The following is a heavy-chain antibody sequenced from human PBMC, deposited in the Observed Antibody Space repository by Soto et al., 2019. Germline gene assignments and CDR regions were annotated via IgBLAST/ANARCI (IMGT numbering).Heavy chain of an antibody. J-gene: IGHJ4*02. CDR1: GGSFSGYY. D-gene: IGHD3-22*01. V-gene: IGHV4-34*01. CDR2: INHSGST. Sequence: SETLSLTCAVYGGSFSGYYWSWIRQPPGKGLEWIGEINHSGSTNYNPSLKSRVTISVDTSKNQFSLKLSSVTAADTAVYYCARGGYYDSSGPGVYYFDYWGQGALVTVSS. CDR3: ARGGYYDSSGPGVYYFDY.